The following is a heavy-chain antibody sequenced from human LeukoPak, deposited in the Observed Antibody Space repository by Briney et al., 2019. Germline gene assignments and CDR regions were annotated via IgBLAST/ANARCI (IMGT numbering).Heavy chain of an antibody. D-gene: IGHD4-17*01. CDR3: ARDHRNDYGDPDAFDI. CDR2: IYTSGST. Sequence: PSETLSLTCTVSGGSISSYYWSWIRQPAGKGLEWIGRIYTSGSTNYNPSLKSRVTMSVDTSKNQFSLKLSSVTAADTAVYYCARDHRNDYGDPDAFDIRGQGTMVTVSS. J-gene: IGHJ3*02. CDR1: GGSISSYY. V-gene: IGHV4-4*07.